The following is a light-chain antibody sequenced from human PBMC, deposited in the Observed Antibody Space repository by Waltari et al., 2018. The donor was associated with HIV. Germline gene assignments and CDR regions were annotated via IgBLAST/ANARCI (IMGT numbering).Light chain of an antibody. J-gene: IGKJ2*01. CDR3: QQYYSTPDT. CDR1: QSVLYSSNNKNY. CDR2: WAS. Sequence: DIVMTQSPDSLAVSLGERATINCKSSQSVLYSSNNKNYLAWYQQQPGQPPKLLIYWASTRESGVPDRLSGSGSGTDFTLTISSLQAEDVAVYYCQQYYSTPDTVGQGTKLEI. V-gene: IGKV4-1*01.